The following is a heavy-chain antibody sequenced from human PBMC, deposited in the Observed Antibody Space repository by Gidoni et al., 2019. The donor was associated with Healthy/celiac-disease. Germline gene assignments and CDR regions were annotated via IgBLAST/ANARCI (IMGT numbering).Heavy chain of an antibody. CDR1: GGSISRSRYY. CDR3: ARGDYYYGSGSYYNTPGYWFDP. Sequence: QLQLQESGPGLVKPSETLSLTCTVSGGSISRSRYYWGWTRQPPGKGLEWIGSIYYSGSTYYNPSLKSRVTISVDTSKNQFSLKLSSVTAADTAVYYCARGDYYYGSGSYYNTPGYWFDPWGQGTLVTVSS. CDR2: IYYSGST. D-gene: IGHD3-10*01. J-gene: IGHJ5*02. V-gene: IGHV4-39*01.